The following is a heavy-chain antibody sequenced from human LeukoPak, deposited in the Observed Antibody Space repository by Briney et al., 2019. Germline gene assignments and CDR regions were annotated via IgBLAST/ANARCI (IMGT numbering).Heavy chain of an antibody. J-gene: IGHJ4*02. CDR1: GGSISSYY. CDR2: IYHSGST. D-gene: IGHD6-13*01. CDR3: ARRYSSSGIDY. Sequence: SETLSLTCTVSGGSISSYYWSWMRQPPGKGLEWIGYIYHSGSTYYNPSLKSRVTISVDRSKNQFSLKLSSVTAADTAVYYCARRYSSSGIDYWGQGTLVTVSS. V-gene: IGHV4-59*12.